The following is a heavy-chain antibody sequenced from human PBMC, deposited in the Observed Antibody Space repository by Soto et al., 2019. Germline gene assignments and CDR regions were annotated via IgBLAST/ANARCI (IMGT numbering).Heavy chain of an antibody. CDR2: TYYRSKWYN. D-gene: IGHD2-15*01. CDR1: GDSVSSNSVA. CDR3: ARGRCSGGSCYQNWFDL. V-gene: IGHV6-1*01. J-gene: IGHJ5*02. Sequence: KQSQTLSLTCAISGDSVSSNSVAWNWIRQSPSRGLEWLGRTYYRSKWYNNYAISVKSRMSLNPDTSKNQFSLQLNSMTPEDTAVYYCARGRCSGGSCYQNWFDLWGQGTLVTVSS.